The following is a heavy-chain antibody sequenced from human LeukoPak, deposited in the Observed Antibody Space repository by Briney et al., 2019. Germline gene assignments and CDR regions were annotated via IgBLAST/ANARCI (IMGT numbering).Heavy chain of an antibody. J-gene: IGHJ5*02. V-gene: IGHV1-18*01. CDR1: GYTFTSYG. CDR2: ISAYNGNT. CDR3: ARGRGTPAKYNWFDP. Sequence: GASVKVSCKASGYTFTSYGISWVRQAPGQGLEWMGWISAYNGNTNYAQKLQGRVTMTTDTSTSTAYMELRSLRSGDTAVYYWARGRGTPAKYNWFDPWGQGTLVTVSS.